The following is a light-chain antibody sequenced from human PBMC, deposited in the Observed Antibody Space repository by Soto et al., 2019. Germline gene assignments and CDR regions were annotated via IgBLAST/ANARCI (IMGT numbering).Light chain of an antibody. V-gene: IGKV1-9*01. CDR1: QGISSN. Sequence: QLTQSPSSLSASVGDRVTTTCRASQGISSNLARYQQKPGRAPKLLIFGASTLQSGVPSRFSGSGSGTDFTLTISSLQPEDFATYFCQKLNAYPPWTFGQGTKVDIK. CDR2: GAS. J-gene: IGKJ1*01. CDR3: QKLNAYPPWT.